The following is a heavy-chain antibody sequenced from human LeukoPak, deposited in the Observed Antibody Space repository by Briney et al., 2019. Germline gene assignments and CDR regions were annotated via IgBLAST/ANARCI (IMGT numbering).Heavy chain of an antibody. CDR3: ARDPIAVAGTEIDY. J-gene: IGHJ4*02. V-gene: IGHV1-2*06. D-gene: IGHD6-19*01. Sequence: ASVKVSCKASGYTFTGYYMHWVRQAPGQGLEWMGRINPNSGGTNYAQKFQGRVTMTRDTSISTAYMELSRLRSDDTAVYYCARDPIAVAGTEIDYWGQGTLVIVSS. CDR1: GYTFTGYY. CDR2: INPNSGGT.